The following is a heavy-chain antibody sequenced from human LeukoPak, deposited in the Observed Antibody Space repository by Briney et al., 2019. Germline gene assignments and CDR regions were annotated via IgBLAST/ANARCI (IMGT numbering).Heavy chain of an antibody. CDR2: INHYDST. CDR1: CGPFSGYY. J-gene: IGHJ3*01. V-gene: IGHV4-34*01. CDR3: ARGGSL. Sequence: PSETLSLTCAVYCGPFSGYYWNWIRQPPGKGLEWNGEINHYDSTTYTPSIKSRVTISADTSKNQFSLKLNSLTAADTAVYYCARGGSLWSQGTTVTVSS.